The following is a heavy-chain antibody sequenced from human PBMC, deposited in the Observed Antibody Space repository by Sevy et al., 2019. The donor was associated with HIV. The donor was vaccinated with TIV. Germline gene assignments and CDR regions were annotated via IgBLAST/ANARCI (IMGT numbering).Heavy chain of an antibody. CDR1: GYSFTSYW. CDR2: IYPSDSDT. J-gene: IGHJ4*02. V-gene: IGHV5-51*01. CDR3: ARQGGQGDIVVVPAAMLDY. Sequence: GESLKIYCKGSGYSFTSYWIGWVRQMPGKGLEWMGIIYPSDSDTRYSPSFQGQVTISADKSISTAYLQWSSLKASDTAMYYCARQGGQGDIVVVPAAMLDYWVQGTLVTVSS. D-gene: IGHD2-2*01.